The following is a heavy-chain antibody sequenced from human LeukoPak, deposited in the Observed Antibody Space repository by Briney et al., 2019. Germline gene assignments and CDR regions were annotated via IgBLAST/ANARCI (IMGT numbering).Heavy chain of an antibody. CDR1: GGSISSYY. CDR3: AGDTYYYDSGGYEGP. V-gene: IGHV4-59*01. CDR2: IHYSGST. Sequence: SETLPLTCTVSGGSISSYYWSWIRQPPGKGLEWIGYIHYSGSTNYTPSLKSRVTISVDTSKNQFSLKLSSVTAADTAVYYCAGDTYYYDSGGYEGPWGQGTLVTVSS. D-gene: IGHD3-22*01. J-gene: IGHJ5*02.